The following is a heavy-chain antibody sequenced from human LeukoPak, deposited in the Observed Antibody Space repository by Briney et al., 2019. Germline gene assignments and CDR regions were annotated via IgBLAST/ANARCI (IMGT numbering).Heavy chain of an antibody. J-gene: IGHJ4*02. CDR2: IKEDGSQK. CDR3: AREYSSSSGRSFDY. Sequence: GGSLRLSCAASGFTFSSYWMSWVRQAPGKGLEWVANIKEDGSQKNYVDSVMGRFTVSRDNAKNSLYLQMNSLRAEDTAVYYCAREYSSSSGRSFDYWGQGTLVTVSS. CDR1: GFTFSSYW. V-gene: IGHV3-7*01. D-gene: IGHD6-6*01.